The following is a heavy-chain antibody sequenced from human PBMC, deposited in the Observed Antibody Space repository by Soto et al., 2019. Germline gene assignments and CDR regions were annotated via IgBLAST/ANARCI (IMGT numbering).Heavy chain of an antibody. CDR3: ARDQVLVERGYDY. V-gene: IGHV3-48*01. CDR2: ISSSSSTI. CDR1: GFTFSSYS. D-gene: IGHD3-3*01. Sequence: GGSLRLSCAASGFTFSSYSMNWVRQAPGKGLEWVSYISSSSSTIYYADSVKGRFTISRDNAKNSLYRQMNSLRAEDTAVYYCARDQVLVERGYDYWGQGTLVTVSS. J-gene: IGHJ4*02.